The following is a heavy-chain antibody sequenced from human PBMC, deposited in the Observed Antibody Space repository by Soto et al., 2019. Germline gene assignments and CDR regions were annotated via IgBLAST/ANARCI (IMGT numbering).Heavy chain of an antibody. CDR3: ARSGKGVVRGPIGSPAGWFDP. D-gene: IGHD3-10*01. CDR2: IYGSGRT. Sequence: PSETLSLTCTVSGGSLTSFYWSWIRQPAGKGLEWVGGIYGSGRTTYNPSLKSRVTMSLDASLNQISLNLSSVTAADTAVYFCARSGKGVVRGPIGSPAGWFDPWGRGTLVTVSS. CDR1: GGSLTSFY. V-gene: IGHV4-4*07. J-gene: IGHJ5*02.